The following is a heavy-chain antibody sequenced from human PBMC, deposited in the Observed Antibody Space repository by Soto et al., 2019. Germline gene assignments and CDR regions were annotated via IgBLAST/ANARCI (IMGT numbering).Heavy chain of an antibody. J-gene: IGHJ5*02. CDR2: ITASGGAT. V-gene: IGHV3-23*01. CDR3: VKDGLGGTTTFNWFDP. D-gene: IGHD3-3*01. Sequence: GSLRLSCAASVFTFSSYAMSWVRQAPGRGLQCVSTITASGGATYYADSVQGRFTISRDNSKNTLYLQMDGLTADDTAMYYCVKDGLGGTTTFNWFDPWGQGTLVTVSS. CDR1: VFTFSSYA.